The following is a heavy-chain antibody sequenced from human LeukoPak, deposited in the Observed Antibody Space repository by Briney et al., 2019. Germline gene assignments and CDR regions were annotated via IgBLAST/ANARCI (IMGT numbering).Heavy chain of an antibody. CDR1: GGSISSSSYY. CDR2: IYYSGST. Sequence: SETLSLTCTVSGGSISSSSYYWGWIRQPPGKGLEWIGSIYYSGSTYYNPSLKSRVTISVDMSKKQFSLKLSSVTAADTAGYYCAREVRAAAGNWLDPWGQGTLVTVSS. D-gene: IGHD6-13*01. J-gene: IGHJ5*02. V-gene: IGHV4-39*07. CDR3: AREVRAAAGNWLDP.